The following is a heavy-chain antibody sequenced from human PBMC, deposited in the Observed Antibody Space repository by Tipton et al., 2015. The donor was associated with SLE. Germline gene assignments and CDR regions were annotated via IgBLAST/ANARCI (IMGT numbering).Heavy chain of an antibody. CDR2: ISYCGST. Sequence: TLSLTCTVFGDSISSHYWSWIRQSPGKGLEWIGYISYCGSTNYSPSLKSRVTISLDTSKTQFSLKLRSVTAADTAIYYCARGGYSSGWYGDYFVYCGQGTLVTVSS. D-gene: IGHD6-19*01. J-gene: IGHJ4*02. CDR3: ARGGYSSGWYGDYFVY. V-gene: IGHV4-59*11. CDR1: GDSISSHY.